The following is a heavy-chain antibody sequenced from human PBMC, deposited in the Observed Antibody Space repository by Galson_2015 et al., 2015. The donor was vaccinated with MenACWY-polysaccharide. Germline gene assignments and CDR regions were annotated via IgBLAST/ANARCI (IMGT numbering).Heavy chain of an antibody. CDR1: GYKFSSYD. D-gene: IGHD2-21*01. Sequence: SVKVSCKASGYKFSSYDINWVRQASGQGLEWMGRMNPNSGNTGYAQKFQGRVAMTRDTATSTAYMELRMLRYDDTVVYYCTRIIARKHTFVDSWGQGTLVSVS. CDR3: TRIIARKHTFVDS. CDR2: MNPNSGNT. J-gene: IGHJ4*02. V-gene: IGHV1-8*01.